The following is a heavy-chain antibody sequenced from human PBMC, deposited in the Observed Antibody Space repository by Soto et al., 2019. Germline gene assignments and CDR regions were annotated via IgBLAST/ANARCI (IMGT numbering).Heavy chain of an antibody. CDR3: ARDGWFGELPFFDY. D-gene: IGHD3-10*01. Sequence: QVQLVQSGAEVKKPGASVKLSCKASGFTFTRYYIHWLRQAPGQGLEWMGTINPSGVTTSYAQKFQGRVTMTRDTSTSTVYMDRSSLRSEDTAVYFCARDGWFGELPFFDYWGQGTLVTVSS. CDR1: GFTFTRYY. J-gene: IGHJ4*02. CDR2: INPSGVTT. V-gene: IGHV1-46*01.